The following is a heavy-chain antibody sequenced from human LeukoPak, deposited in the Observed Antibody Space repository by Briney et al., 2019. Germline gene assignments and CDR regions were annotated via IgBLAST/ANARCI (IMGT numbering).Heavy chain of an antibody. CDR1: GFTFSSYD. D-gene: IGHD2-15*01. CDR3: ARVQAYCSGGSCYSRNYGMDV. V-gene: IGHV3-13*04. Sequence: GGSLRLSCAAPGFTFSSYDMHWVRQATGKGLQWVSAIGTAGDTYYPGSVKGRFTISRENAKNSLYLQMNRLRPGDTAVYYCARVQAYCSGGSCYSRNYGMDVWGQGTTVTVSS. J-gene: IGHJ6*02. CDR2: IGTAGDT.